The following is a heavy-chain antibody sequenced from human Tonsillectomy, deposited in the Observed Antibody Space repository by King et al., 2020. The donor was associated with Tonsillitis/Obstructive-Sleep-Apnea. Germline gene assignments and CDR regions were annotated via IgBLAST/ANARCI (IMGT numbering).Heavy chain of an antibody. J-gene: IGHJ6*03. Sequence: VQLVESGGGVVQPGRSLRLSCAASGFTFSSYAMHWVRQAPGKGLEWVAVISYDGGNKYYADSVKGRFTISRDNSKNTLYLQMNSLGTEDTAVYYCARGKGCSSTSCYTLYYYYYYMDAWGKGTTVTVSS. CDR1: GFTFSSYA. CDR3: ARGKGCSSTSCYTLYYYYYYMDA. CDR2: ISYDGGNK. V-gene: IGHV3-30*04. D-gene: IGHD2-2*02.